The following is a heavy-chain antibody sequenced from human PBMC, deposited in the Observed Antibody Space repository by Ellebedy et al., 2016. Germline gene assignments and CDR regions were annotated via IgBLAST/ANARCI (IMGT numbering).Heavy chain of an antibody. D-gene: IGHD4-17*01. CDR3: ARVSYDYYYYYYMDV. V-gene: IGHV1-8*01. Sequence: ASVKVSCXASGYTFTSYDINWVRQATGQGLEWMGWMNPNSGNTGYAQKFQGRVTMTRNTSISTAYMELSSLRSEDTAVYYCARVSYDYYYYYYMDVWGKGTTVTVSS. CDR2: MNPNSGNT. J-gene: IGHJ6*03. CDR1: GYTFTSYD.